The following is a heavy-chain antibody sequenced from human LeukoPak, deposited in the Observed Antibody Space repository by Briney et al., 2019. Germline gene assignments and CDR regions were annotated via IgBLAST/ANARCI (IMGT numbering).Heavy chain of an antibody. Sequence: PGGSLRLSCAASGFTFNNYAMTWVRQAPGKGLEWVSVINGGGSSYYADSAKGRFTVSRDNSKNTLYLQMNSIRDEDTAVYYCAKGQGYNYGDSIDYWGQGTLVTVSS. J-gene: IGHJ4*02. CDR1: GFTFNNYA. D-gene: IGHD5-18*01. CDR2: INGGGSS. V-gene: IGHV3-23*01. CDR3: AKGQGYNYGDSIDY.